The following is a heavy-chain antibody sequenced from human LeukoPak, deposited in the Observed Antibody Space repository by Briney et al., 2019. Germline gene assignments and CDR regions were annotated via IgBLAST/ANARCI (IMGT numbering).Heavy chain of an antibody. J-gene: IGHJ5*02. Sequence: SETLSLTCSVSGVSISNYYWSWIRQSAGKGLEWIGRVSINGGSNYNPSLTSRVSMSIDTSKNQFSLKLSSVTAADTAVYYCARDRVLWFEDWFDPWGQGTLVTVSS. CDR2: VSINGGS. CDR3: ARDRVLWFEDWFDP. V-gene: IGHV4-4*07. CDR1: GVSISNYY. D-gene: IGHD3-10*01.